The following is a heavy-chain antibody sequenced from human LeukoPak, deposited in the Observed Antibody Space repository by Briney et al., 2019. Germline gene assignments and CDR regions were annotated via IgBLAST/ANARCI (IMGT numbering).Heavy chain of an antibody. D-gene: IGHD1-14*01. V-gene: IGHV4-34*01. Sequence: PSETLSLTCAVYGGSFSGYYWSWIRQPPGKGLEWIGEINHSGSTNYNPSLKSRVTISVDTPKNQFSLKLSSVTAADTAVYYCARRPLSRVGNWFDPWGQGTLVTVSS. CDR1: GGSFSGYY. J-gene: IGHJ5*02. CDR3: ARRPLSRVGNWFDP. CDR2: INHSGST.